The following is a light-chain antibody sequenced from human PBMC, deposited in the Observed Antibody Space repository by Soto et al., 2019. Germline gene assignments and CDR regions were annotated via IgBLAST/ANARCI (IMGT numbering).Light chain of an antibody. CDR2: INYDGTH. CDR3: QSLGTGIQV. Sequence: QSVLTQSPSASASLGASVKLTCTLSSGNSTYAIAWHQQQSEKGPRFLMKINYDGTHSKGDGFFDRFSGSSSGAERHLTISSLQSEDEADYYCQSLGTGIQVFGGGTKLTVL. CDR1: SGNSTYA. V-gene: IGLV4-69*01. J-gene: IGLJ3*02.